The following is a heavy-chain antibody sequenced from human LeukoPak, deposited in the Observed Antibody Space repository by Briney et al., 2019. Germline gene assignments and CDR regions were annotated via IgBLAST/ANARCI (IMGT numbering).Heavy chain of an antibody. CDR1: GYTFTGYY. V-gene: IGHV1-2*02. CDR2: INPSSGGT. Sequence: ASVKVSCKASGYTFTGYYMHWVRQAPGQGLEWMGWINPSSGGTNYAQKFQGRVTMTRDTSISTAYMELSRLRSDDTAVYYCAREYYDYVWGSYKRFDPWGQGTLVTVSS. J-gene: IGHJ5*02. D-gene: IGHD3-16*01. CDR3: AREYYDYVWGSYKRFDP.